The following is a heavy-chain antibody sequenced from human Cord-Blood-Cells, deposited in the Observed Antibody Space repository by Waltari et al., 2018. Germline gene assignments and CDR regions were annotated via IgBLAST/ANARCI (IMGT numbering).Heavy chain of an antibody. CDR2: INHSGSP. Sequence: QVQLQQWGAGLLKPSETLSLTCAVYGGSFSGYYWSWIRQPPGKGLEWIGEINHSGSPNYNPSLKSRVTISVDTSKNQFSLKLSSVTAADTAVYYCARGFHYDSSGYYFDYWGQGTLVTVSS. J-gene: IGHJ4*02. V-gene: IGHV4-34*01. CDR1: GGSFSGYY. D-gene: IGHD3-22*01. CDR3: ARGFHYDSSGYYFDY.